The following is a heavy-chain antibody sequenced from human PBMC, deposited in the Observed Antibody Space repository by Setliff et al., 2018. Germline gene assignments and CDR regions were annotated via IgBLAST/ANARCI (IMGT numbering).Heavy chain of an antibody. D-gene: IGHD3-3*01. J-gene: IGHJ5*01. CDR3: VKPTWAGEVSSPFAFWFES. CDR2: IYHSGST. CDR1: GYSISSGYY. Sequence: SETLSLTCTVSGYSISSGYYWGWIRQPPGKGLEWIGSIYHSGSTYYNPSLKSRVTILSDTSKTQFSLILSSVTAADTAVYYCVKPTWAGEVSSPFAFWFESWGQGTLVTVSS. V-gene: IGHV4-38-2*02.